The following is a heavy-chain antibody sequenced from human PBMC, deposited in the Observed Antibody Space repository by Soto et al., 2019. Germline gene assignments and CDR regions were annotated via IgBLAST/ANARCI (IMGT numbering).Heavy chain of an antibody. CDR3: TRGPLITMPRLGAFDI. CDR2: IRSKAYGGTT. CDR1: GFTFGDYA. Sequence: HPGGSLRLSCTASGFTFGDYAMSWFRQAPGKGLEWVGFIRSKAYGGTTEYAASVKGRFTISRDDSKSIAYLQMNSLKTEDTAVYYCTRGPLITMPRLGAFDIWGQGTMVTVSS. J-gene: IGHJ3*02. V-gene: IGHV3-49*03. D-gene: IGHD3-10*01.